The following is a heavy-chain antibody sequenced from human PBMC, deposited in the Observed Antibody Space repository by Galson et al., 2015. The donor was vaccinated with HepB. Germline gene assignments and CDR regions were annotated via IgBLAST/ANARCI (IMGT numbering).Heavy chain of an antibody. D-gene: IGHD3-10*01. J-gene: IGHJ4*01. Sequence: SLRLSCAASGFSFRTFSMNWVRQAPGKGLEGVSYISSSSSTIYYADSVKGRFTISRDNAKNSLYLQMNSLRAEDTAAYYCARFTGAGRFDYWGHGTLVTVSS. CDR2: ISSSSSTI. CDR3: ARFTGAGRFDY. V-gene: IGHV3-48*01. CDR1: GFSFRTFS.